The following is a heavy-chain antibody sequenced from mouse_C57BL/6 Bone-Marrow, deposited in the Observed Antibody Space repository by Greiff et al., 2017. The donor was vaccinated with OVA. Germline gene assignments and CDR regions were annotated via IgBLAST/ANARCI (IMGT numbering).Heavy chain of an antibody. CDR1: GFTFSSYG. J-gene: IGHJ4*01. CDR3: ARYYYGSVMDY. V-gene: IGHV5-6*01. CDR2: ISSGGSYT. Sequence: EVQVVESGGDLVKPGGSLKLSCAASGFTFSSYGMSWVRQTPDKRLEWVATISSGGSYTYYPDSVKGRFTISRDNAKNTLYLQMSSLKSEDTAMYYCARYYYGSVMDYWGQGTSVTVSS. D-gene: IGHD1-1*01.